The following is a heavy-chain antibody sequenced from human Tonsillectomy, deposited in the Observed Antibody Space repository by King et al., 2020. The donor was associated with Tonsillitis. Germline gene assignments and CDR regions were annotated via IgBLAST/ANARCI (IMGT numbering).Heavy chain of an antibody. Sequence: ITLQESGPALVKPPQTLTLTCTFSGVSLSTSGVGVGWIRQPPGKALEWLVVIYWNDDKRYSPSLKNRLTITKDTSKNQVVLRMTNMDPEDTATYYCAHLAEDFWSGYYIGRYFVYGGEGTRVTVSS. CDR2: IYWNDDK. CDR1: GVSLSTSGVG. CDR3: AHLAEDFWSGYYIGRYFVY. V-gene: IGHV2-5*01. J-gene: IGHJ4*02. D-gene: IGHD3-3*01.